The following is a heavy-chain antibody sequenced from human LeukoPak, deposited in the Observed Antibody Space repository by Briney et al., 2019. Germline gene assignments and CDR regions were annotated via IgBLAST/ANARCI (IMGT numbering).Heavy chain of an antibody. CDR3: AKVRGGSYYDSSGYYFDY. CDR2: ISSSSSYI. D-gene: IGHD3-22*01. V-gene: IGHV3-21*04. CDR1: GFTFSSYS. Sequence: GGSLRLSCAASGFTFSSYSMNWVRQAPGKGLEWVSSISSSSSYIYYADSVKGRFTISRDNSKNTLYLQMNSLRAEDTAVYYCAKVRGGSYYDSSGYYFDYWGQGTLVTVSS. J-gene: IGHJ4*02.